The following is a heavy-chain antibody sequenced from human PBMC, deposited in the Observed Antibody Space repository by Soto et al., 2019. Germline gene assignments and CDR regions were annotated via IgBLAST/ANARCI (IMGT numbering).Heavy chain of an antibody. CDR2: IYKSATT. J-gene: IGHJ5*01. CDR1: GDSISTVDYF. V-gene: IGHV4-30-4*01. D-gene: IGHD2-15*01. Sequence: PSETLSLTCSVSGDSISTVDYFWAWIRQPPGQALEYIGYIYKSATTYYNPAFEGRVAISLDTSKSHFSLNVTSVTAADTAVYFGARGRYCLTGRCFPNWFDSWGQGTLVTVSS. CDR3: ARGRYCLTGRCFPNWFDS.